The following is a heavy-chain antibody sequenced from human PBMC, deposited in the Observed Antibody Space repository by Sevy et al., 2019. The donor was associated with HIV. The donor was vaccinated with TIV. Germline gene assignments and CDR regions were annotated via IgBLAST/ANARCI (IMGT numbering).Heavy chain of an antibody. CDR1: GFTFSSYR. D-gene: IGHD4-17*01. Sequence: GGSLRLSCAASGFTFSSYRMNWVRQAPGKGLEWVSSISSSSSYIYYANSVKGRFTISRDNAKNSLYLQMNSLRAEDTAVYYCARGDYGGETDYWGQGTLVTVSS. J-gene: IGHJ4*02. V-gene: IGHV3-21*01. CDR3: ARGDYGGETDY. CDR2: ISSSSSYI.